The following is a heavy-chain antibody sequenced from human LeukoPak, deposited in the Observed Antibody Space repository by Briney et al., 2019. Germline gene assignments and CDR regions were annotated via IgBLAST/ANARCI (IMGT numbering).Heavy chain of an antibody. J-gene: IGHJ5*02. D-gene: IGHD3-10*01. CDR2: ISGSGGST. CDR1: GFTFSSYG. V-gene: IGHV3-23*01. CDR3: AKDSALGSNWFDP. Sequence: GRSLRLSCAASGFTFSSYGMHWVRQAPGKGLEWVSAISGSGGSTYYADSVKGRFTISRDNSKNTLYLQMNSLRAEDTAVYYCAKDSALGSNWFDPWGQGTLVTVSS.